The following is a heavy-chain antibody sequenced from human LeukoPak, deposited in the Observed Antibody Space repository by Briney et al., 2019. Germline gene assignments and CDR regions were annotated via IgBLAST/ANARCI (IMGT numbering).Heavy chain of an antibody. Sequence: SETLSLTCTVSGGSISTYYWSWIRQPPWKGLEWIGYYSGTTNYNPSLKSRVTISIDTSKNQFSLKLSSVTAADTAVYYCARHGGGWSFDYWGQGALVTVSS. D-gene: IGHD6-19*01. CDR3: ARHGGGWSFDY. CDR2: YSGTT. V-gene: IGHV4-59*08. CDR1: GGSISTYY. J-gene: IGHJ4*02.